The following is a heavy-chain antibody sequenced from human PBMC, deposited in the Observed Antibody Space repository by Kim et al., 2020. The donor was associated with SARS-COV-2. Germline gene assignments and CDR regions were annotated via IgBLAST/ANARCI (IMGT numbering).Heavy chain of an antibody. CDR1: GYTFTNYA. CDR3: ARGLSDCSSTNCLNWFDP. Sequence: ASVKVSCKASGYTFTNYAMHWVRQAPGQRLEWMGWINAGNGNTKYSQKFQGRVTIARDTSASTAYMELSSLRSEDTAVYYCARGLSDCSSTNCLNWFDPWGQGTLVTVSS. V-gene: IGHV1-3*01. J-gene: IGHJ5*02. CDR2: INAGNGNT. D-gene: IGHD2-2*01.